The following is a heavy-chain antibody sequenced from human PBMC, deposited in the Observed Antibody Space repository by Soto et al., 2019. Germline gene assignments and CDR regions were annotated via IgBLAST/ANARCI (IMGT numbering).Heavy chain of an antibody. D-gene: IGHD6-6*01. V-gene: IGHV3-74*01. CDR1: GFTFSSYW. Sequence: EVQLVESGGGLVQPGGSLRLSCAASGFTFSSYWMHWVRQAPGKGLVWVSRINSDGSSTSYADSVKGRFTISRDNAKNTVYLQMNSLRAEDTAVYYCARDLEQLAVYYYYGMDVWGQGTTVTVSS. CDR2: INSDGSST. CDR3: ARDLEQLAVYYYYGMDV. J-gene: IGHJ6*02.